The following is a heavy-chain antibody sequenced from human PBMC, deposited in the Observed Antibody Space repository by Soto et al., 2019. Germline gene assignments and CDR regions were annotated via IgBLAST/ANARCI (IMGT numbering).Heavy chain of an antibody. Sequence: PSETLSLTCTVSGGSISSSSYYWGWIRQPPGKGLEWIGSIYYSGSTYYNPSLKSRVTISVDTSKNQFSLKLSSVTAADTAVYYCARGAGWLRPLYYYYYGMDVWGQGTTVTVSS. CDR2: IYYSGST. J-gene: IGHJ6*02. V-gene: IGHV4-39*01. D-gene: IGHD5-12*01. CDR3: ARGAGWLRPLYYYYYGMDV. CDR1: GGSISSSSYY.